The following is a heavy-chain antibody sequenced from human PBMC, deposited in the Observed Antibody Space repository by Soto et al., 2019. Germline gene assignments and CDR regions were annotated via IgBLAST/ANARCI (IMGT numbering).Heavy chain of an antibody. Sequence: ASVKVSCKASGYTFTSYAIDWLRHDPGQRLEWMGWINAGNGNTKYSQKFQGRVTITRDTSTSTAYMELSSLRSEDTAVYYSATALPSSSSCRTPYYYYGMDVWGQGTTVTVSS. CDR3: ATALPSSSSCRTPYYYYGMDV. J-gene: IGHJ6*02. CDR2: INAGNGNT. V-gene: IGHV1-3*01. CDR1: GYTFTSYA. D-gene: IGHD2-15*01.